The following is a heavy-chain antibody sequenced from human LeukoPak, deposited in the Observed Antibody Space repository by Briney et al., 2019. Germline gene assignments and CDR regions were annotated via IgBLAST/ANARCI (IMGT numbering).Heavy chain of an antibody. Sequence: GGSLRLSCAASGFTFSSYSMNWVRQAPGKGLEWVSSISSSSSYIYYADSVKGRFTISRDNAKNSLYLQMNSLRAEDTAMYYCAREGHQLWSTGNKYYFDYWGQGTLVTVSS. J-gene: IGHJ4*02. CDR1: GFTFSSYS. CDR3: AREGHQLWSTGNKYYFDY. CDR2: ISSSSSYI. D-gene: IGHD5-18*01. V-gene: IGHV3-21*01.